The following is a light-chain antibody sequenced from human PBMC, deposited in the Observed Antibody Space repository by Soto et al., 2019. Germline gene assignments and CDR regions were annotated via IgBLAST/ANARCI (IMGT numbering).Light chain of an antibody. CDR3: SSYTCSNTPVV. J-gene: IGLJ2*01. CDR1: SSDVGGYNY. CDR2: DVS. V-gene: IGLV2-14*01. Sequence: QSVLTQPASVSGSPGQSITISCTGTSSDVGGYNYVSWYQQHPGKAPNLIIFDVSNRPSGVSNRFSGSKSGNSASLTISGLQAEDEADYYCSSYTCSNTPVVFGGGTKVTVL.